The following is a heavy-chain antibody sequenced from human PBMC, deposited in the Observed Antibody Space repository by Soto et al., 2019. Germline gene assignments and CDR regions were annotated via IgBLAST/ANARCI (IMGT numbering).Heavy chain of an antibody. Sequence: GGSLRLSCAASGFTVSSNYMSWVRQAPGKGLEWVSVIYSGGSTYYADSVKGRFTISRDNSKNTLYLQMNSLRAEDTAVYYCARAALLWFGEVSGEAFDIWGQGTMVTVS. V-gene: IGHV3-66*01. CDR3: ARAALLWFGEVSGEAFDI. J-gene: IGHJ3*02. CDR1: GFTVSSNY. D-gene: IGHD3-10*01. CDR2: IYSGGST.